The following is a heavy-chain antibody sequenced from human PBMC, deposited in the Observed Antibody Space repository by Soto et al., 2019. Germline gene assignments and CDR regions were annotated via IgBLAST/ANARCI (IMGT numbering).Heavy chain of an antibody. Sequence: QVQLVQSGAEVKKPGSSVKVSCKASGGTFSSYAISWVRQAPGQGLEGMGGIIPIFGTANYAQKFQGRVTITADESTSTAYMELSSLRSEDTAVYYCARAYLGYCSSTSCHGAWFDPWGQGTLVTVSS. CDR2: IIPIFGTA. CDR3: ARAYLGYCSSTSCHGAWFDP. V-gene: IGHV1-69*01. J-gene: IGHJ5*02. D-gene: IGHD2-2*01. CDR1: GGTFSSYA.